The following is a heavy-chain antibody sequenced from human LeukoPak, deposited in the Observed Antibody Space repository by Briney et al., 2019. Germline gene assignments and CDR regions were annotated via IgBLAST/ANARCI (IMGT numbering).Heavy chain of an antibody. CDR2: ISYDGSNK. J-gene: IGHJ3*02. Sequence: PGGSLRLSCAASGFTFDDYAMHWVRQAPGKGLEWVAVISYDGSNKYYADSVKGRFTISRDNSKNTLYLQMNSLRVEDTAVYYCAKGPAFNAFDIWGQGTMVTASS. V-gene: IGHV3-30*18. CDR1: GFTFDDYA. CDR3: AKGPAFNAFDI. D-gene: IGHD2-2*01.